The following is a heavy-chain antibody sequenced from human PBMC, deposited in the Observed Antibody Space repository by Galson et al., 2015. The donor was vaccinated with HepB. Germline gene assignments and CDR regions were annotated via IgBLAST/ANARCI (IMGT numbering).Heavy chain of an antibody. Sequence: SVKVSCKASGGTFSSYAISWVRQAPGQGLEWMGGIIPIFGTANYAQKFQGRVTITADESTSTAYMELSSLRSEDTAVYYCARAREDIVVVPALSGYYYGMDVWGQGTTVTVSS. D-gene: IGHD2-2*01. J-gene: IGHJ6*02. CDR1: GGTFSSYA. CDR3: ARAREDIVVVPALSGYYYGMDV. CDR2: IIPIFGTA. V-gene: IGHV1-69*13.